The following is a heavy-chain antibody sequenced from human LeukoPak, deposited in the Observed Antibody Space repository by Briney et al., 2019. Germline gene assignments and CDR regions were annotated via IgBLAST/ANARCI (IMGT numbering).Heavy chain of an antibody. D-gene: IGHD3-16*01. CDR3: ARETSQKGAHYMDV. CDR1: GGSISSYY. Sequence: SETLSLTCTVSGGSISSYYWSWIRQPPGKGLKWIGNIYYSGYTTYSPSLRSRVTISVDTSKNQFSLKLSSVTAADTAVYYCARETSQKGAHYMDVWGKGTTITISS. CDR2: IYYSGYT. J-gene: IGHJ6*03. V-gene: IGHV4-59*01.